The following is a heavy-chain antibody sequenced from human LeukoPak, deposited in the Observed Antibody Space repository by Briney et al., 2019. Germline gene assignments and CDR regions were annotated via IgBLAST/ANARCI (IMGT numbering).Heavy chain of an antibody. CDR2: ISSSSSTI. V-gene: IGHV3-48*01. Sequence: GGSLRLSCAASGFTFSSYSMNWVRQAPGKGLEWVSYISSSSSTIYYADSVKGRFTISRDNAKNSLYLQMNSLRAEDTAVYYCARDAYDYGVYFDAFDIWGQGTMVTVSS. CDR1: GFTFSSYS. CDR3: ARDAYDYGVYFDAFDI. J-gene: IGHJ3*02. D-gene: IGHD4-17*01.